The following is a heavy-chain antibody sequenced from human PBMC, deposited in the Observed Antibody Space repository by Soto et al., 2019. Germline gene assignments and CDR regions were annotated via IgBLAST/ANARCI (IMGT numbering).Heavy chain of an antibody. D-gene: IGHD6-6*01. J-gene: IGHJ4*02. V-gene: IGHV1-69*12. CDR2: IITIYVTA. Sequence: QVQLVQSGAEVKKPGSSVKVSCKASGGTYSSYAISWVLQAPGQGLEWMGGIITIYVTANYAQKFQGRVTTTADYSTSNAYMERSRLRSEDTSVYYCARDGIAARLEGDYCDYCGQCTLVTVSS. CDR1: GGTYSSYA. CDR3: ARDGIAARLEGDYCDY.